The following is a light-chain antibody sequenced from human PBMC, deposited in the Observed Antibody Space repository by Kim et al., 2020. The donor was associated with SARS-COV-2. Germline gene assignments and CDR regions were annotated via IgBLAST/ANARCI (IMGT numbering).Light chain of an antibody. CDR2: KAS. CDR3: QQYRSYPWT. CDR1: RNIDDW. Sequence: ASVGDKSTITCRASRNIDDWVAWYQQKTGRAPKHLIYKASTLKSGGPSTFIGSGSGTEFTLTTSSLQPDDFAAYYCQQYRSYPWTFGQGTKLEI. V-gene: IGKV1-5*03. J-gene: IGKJ2*02.